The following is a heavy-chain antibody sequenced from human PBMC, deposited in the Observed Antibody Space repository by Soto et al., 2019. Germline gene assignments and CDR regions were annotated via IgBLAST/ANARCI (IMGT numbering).Heavy chain of an antibody. CDR3: VRQRGGYCVSLSCSGGYFYGMDV. Sequence: GESLKISCKGSGYSFTSYWIGWVRQMPGKGLEWMGIIYPADSDTRYSPSFQGQVTISVDKSITTAYLQWSSLKASDTAMYYCVRQRGGYCVSLSCSGGYFYGMDVWGQGTTVTVSS. V-gene: IGHV5-51*01. D-gene: IGHD2-2*01. J-gene: IGHJ6*02. CDR2: IYPADSDT. CDR1: GYSFTSYW.